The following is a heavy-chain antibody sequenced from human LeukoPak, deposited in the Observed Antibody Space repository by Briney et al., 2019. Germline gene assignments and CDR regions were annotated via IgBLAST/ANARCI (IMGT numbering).Heavy chain of an antibody. V-gene: IGHV3-7*02. CDR2: IKDDGSEK. CDR3: ARRGITISGVLVYHYSGLDV. Sequence: GGSLRLSCAGSGFTFSSHWMNWVRQAPGKGLEWVASIKDDGSEKHFLDSVNGRFAISRDNAKNSLYLQMSSLRAEDTAVYYCARRGITISGVLVYHYSGLDVWGQGTTVTVSS. J-gene: IGHJ6*02. CDR1: GFTFSSHW. D-gene: IGHD3-3*01.